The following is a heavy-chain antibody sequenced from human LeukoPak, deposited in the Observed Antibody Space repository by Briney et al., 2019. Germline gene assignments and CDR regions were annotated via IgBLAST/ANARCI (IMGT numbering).Heavy chain of an antibody. V-gene: IGHV4-59*11. Sequence: SETLSLTCTVSGGSISSHYWSWIRQPPGKGLEWIGYIYYSGSTNYNPSLKSRVTISVDTSKNQFSLKLSSVTAADTAVYYCARRGNTGNCYRYWGQGTLVTVSS. CDR1: GGSISSHY. CDR2: IYYSGST. CDR3: ARRGNTGNCYRY. D-gene: IGHD2-21*02. J-gene: IGHJ4*02.